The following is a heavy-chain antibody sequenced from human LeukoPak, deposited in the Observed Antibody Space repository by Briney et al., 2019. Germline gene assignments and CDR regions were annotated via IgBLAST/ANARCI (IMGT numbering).Heavy chain of an antibody. CDR2: THTGGST. CDR3: ARARDFDY. V-gene: IGHV3-66*01. J-gene: IGHJ4*02. CDR1: GFSVSGNF. Sequence: GGSLRLSCAVSGFSVSGNFMNWVRQAPGKGLEWVSVTHTGGSTYYADSVKGRFIISRDTSKNTLYLQMNRLRAEDTAVYHCARARDFDYWGQGTLVTVSS.